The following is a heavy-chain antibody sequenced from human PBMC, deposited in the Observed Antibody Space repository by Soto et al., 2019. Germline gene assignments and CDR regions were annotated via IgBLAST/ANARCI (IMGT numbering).Heavy chain of an antibody. CDR1: GFSFSGYA. D-gene: IGHD6-19*01. J-gene: IGHJ3*02. CDR3: ARDKGAVAYDAFDI. Sequence: GGSLRLSCXASGFSFSGYAMNWVRQAPGKGLGWVSYITLSSSSIFYADSVKGRFTISRDNAKNSLYLQMNSLRAEDTAVYFCARDKGAVAYDAFDIWGQGTMVTVSS. V-gene: IGHV3-48*01. CDR2: ITLSSSSI.